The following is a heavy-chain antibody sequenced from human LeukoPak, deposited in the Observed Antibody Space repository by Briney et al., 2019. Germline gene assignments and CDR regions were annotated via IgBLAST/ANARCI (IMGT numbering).Heavy chain of an antibody. CDR3: ARGLIVGVIDY. J-gene: IGHJ4*02. D-gene: IGHD2/OR15-2a*01. CDR2: IYYSGST. Sequence: SETLSLTCTVSGGSIISSNYYWGWIRQPPGKGLEWIATIYYSGSTYYNPSLNSRVTISVDTSKNQFSLKLTSVTAADTAVYYCARGLIVGVIDYWGQGTLVTVSS. CDR1: GGSIISSNYY. V-gene: IGHV4-39*01.